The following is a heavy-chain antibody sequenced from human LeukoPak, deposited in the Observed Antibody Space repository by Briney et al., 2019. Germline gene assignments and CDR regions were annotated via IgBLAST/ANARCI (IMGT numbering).Heavy chain of an antibody. Sequence: SETLSLTCTVSGGSISSSSYYWGWIRHPPGKGLGWIGSIYYSGSTYYNPSLKGRVTISVDTSKNQFSLKLSSVTAADTAVYYCASHYDSSGYYALDYWGQGTLVTVSS. CDR3: ASHYDSSGYYALDY. D-gene: IGHD3-22*01. CDR2: IYYSGST. V-gene: IGHV4-39*01. J-gene: IGHJ4*02. CDR1: GGSISSSSYY.